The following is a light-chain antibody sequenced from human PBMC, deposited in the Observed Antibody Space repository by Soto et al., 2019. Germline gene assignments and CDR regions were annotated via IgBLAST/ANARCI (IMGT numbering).Light chain of an antibody. J-gene: IGKJ1*01. CDR2: DAS. V-gene: IGKV1-5*01. CDR1: QTIRRW. Sequence: DIEMTQSPSTLSASVGERVTITCRASQTIRRWLAWYQQRPGKAPKVLIYDASTLESWVPARFSGSGSETQFSLTISSLQPEDSATYYCQHYNSDPWTFGQGTKVESK. CDR3: QHYNSDPWT.